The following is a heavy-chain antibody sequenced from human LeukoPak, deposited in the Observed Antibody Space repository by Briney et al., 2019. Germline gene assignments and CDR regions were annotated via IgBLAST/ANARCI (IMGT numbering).Heavy chain of an antibody. J-gene: IGHJ6*03. Sequence: PSETLSLTCTVSGGSISSYYWSWIRQPPGKGLEWIGYIYYSGSTNYNPSLKSRVTISVDTSKNQFSLKLGSVTAADTAVYYCARVGQWLEYYYYYYMDVWGKGTTVTVSS. CDR2: IYYSGST. CDR3: ARVGQWLEYYYYYYMDV. D-gene: IGHD6-19*01. V-gene: IGHV4-59*01. CDR1: GGSISSYY.